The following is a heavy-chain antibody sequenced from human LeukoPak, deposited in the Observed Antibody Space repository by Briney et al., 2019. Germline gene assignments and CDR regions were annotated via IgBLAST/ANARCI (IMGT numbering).Heavy chain of an antibody. CDR1: GGSISSSSYY. J-gene: IGHJ3*02. D-gene: IGHD1-14*01. Sequence: SETLSLTCTVSGGSISSSSYYWGWIRQLPGKGLEWIGSIYYSGSTYYNPSLKSRVTISVDTSKNQFSLKLSSVTAADTAVYYCARLYKNAFDIWGQGTMVTVSS. V-gene: IGHV4-39*07. CDR2: IYYSGST. CDR3: ARLYKNAFDI.